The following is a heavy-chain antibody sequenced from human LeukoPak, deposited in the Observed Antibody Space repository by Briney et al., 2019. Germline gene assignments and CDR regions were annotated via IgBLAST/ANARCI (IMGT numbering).Heavy chain of an antibody. CDR1: GDSVSSTSVA. D-gene: IGHD1-1*01. CDR3: VRWQHDDGRLDY. Sequence: SQTLSLTCAISGDSVSSTSVAWNWIRQSPSRGLEWLGRTYYRSQWLHDYAVSLRGRITINPDTSKNQFSLHLDSLTPEDTAVYYCVRWQHDDGRLDYWGQGTLVTVSS. V-gene: IGHV6-1*01. J-gene: IGHJ4*02. CDR2: TYYRSQWLH.